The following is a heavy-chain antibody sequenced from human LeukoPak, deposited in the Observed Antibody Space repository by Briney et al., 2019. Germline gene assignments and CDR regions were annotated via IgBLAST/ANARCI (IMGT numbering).Heavy chain of an antibody. V-gene: IGHV3-7*03. Sequence: GGSLRLSCAASGFTFSSHWMTWVRQAPGKGLEWVANIKEDGTRKNYMDSVKGRFTISRDNAKNSLYLQMSGLRAEDTALYYCATPLDYYDSSGXHQGGXWGQGTLVTVSS. CDR3: ATPLDYYDSSGXHQGGX. D-gene: IGHD3-22*01. J-gene: IGHJ4*02. CDR1: GFTFSSHW. CDR2: IKEDGTRK.